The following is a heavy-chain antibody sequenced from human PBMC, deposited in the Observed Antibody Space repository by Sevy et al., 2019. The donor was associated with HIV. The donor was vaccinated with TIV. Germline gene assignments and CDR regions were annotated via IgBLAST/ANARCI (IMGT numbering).Heavy chain of an antibody. Sequence: SETLSRTCTVSGASISGYYWSWIRQPPGKGLEWIGYIFYSRSTHYSPSLKSRVTISVDTSKNQFSLRLSSMTAADTAVYYCARASPNYYYGMDVWGQGTTVTVSS. CDR1: GASISGYY. V-gene: IGHV4-59*01. J-gene: IGHJ6*02. CDR2: IFYSRST. CDR3: ARASPNYYYGMDV.